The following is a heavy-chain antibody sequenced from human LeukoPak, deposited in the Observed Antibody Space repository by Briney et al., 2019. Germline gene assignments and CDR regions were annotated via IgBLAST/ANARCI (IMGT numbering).Heavy chain of an antibody. J-gene: IGHJ4*02. CDR3: ARDVAWVGGNFLY. CDR1: GFTFTSYA. Sequence: PGGSLRVSCAAPGFTFTSYAMRSVRQAPGKGLEWVSGISGSGGSTYYADSVKGRFSSSRDNAQNTLYLQMNSLRAEDTAVYYCARDVAWVGGNFLYWGQGTLVTVAS. D-gene: IGHD1-26*01. CDR2: ISGSGGST. V-gene: IGHV3-23*01.